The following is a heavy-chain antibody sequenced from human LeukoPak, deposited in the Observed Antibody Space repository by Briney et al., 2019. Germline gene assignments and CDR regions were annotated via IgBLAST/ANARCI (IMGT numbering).Heavy chain of an antibody. J-gene: IGHJ3*02. CDR3: ARDPEDKNGDYGAFDI. Sequence: SETLSLTCTVSGYSISSGYYWGWIRQPPGKGLEWIGSIYHSGSTYYNPSLKSRVTISVDTSKNQFSLKLSSVTAADTAVYYCARDPEDKNGDYGAFDIWGQGTMVTVSS. CDR1: GYSISSGYY. V-gene: IGHV4-38-2*02. D-gene: IGHD4-17*01. CDR2: IYHSGST.